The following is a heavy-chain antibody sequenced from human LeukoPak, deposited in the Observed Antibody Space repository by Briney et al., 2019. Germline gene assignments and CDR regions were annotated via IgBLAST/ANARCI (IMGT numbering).Heavy chain of an antibody. CDR3: RSLTTAEAFDT. D-gene: IGHD3-22*01. J-gene: IGHJ3*02. V-gene: IGHV4-59*01. CDR1: GGSLSIYY. CDR2: IYDSWST. Sequence: PSQSLCLTRAVSGGSLSIYYWTGVRHPPAKGLEWSGYIYDSWSTNSNPSLKSRVTISVDKSNNQFSLNWSSVAAPHPARLSFRSLTTAEAFDTWGQGTMGTASS.